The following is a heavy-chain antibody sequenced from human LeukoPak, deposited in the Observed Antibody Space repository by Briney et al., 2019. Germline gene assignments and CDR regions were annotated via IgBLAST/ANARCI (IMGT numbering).Heavy chain of an antibody. CDR3: ANLGPTVTAGGYYYYGMDV. CDR2: MNPNSGNT. V-gene: IGHV1-8*01. CDR1: GYTFTSYD. Sequence: ASVKVSCKASGYTFTSYDINWVRQATGQGLEWMGWMNPNSGNTGYAQKFQGRVTMTRNTSISTAYMELSSLRSEDTAVYYCANLGPTVTAGGYYYYGMDVWGQGTTVTVSS. D-gene: IGHD3-16*01. J-gene: IGHJ6*02.